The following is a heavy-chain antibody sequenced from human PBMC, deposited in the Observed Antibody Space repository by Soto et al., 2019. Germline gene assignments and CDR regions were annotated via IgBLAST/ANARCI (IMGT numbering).Heavy chain of an antibody. CDR1: GFIFSDHY. Sequence: GGSLRLSCAASGFIFSDHYMDWVRQAPGTGLEWVGRTRNKAKSYTTEYAASVIGRFTISRDDSNNSLYLQMNSLKTEDTAVYYCARGGAVAQTYYYMDVWGKGTTVTVSS. D-gene: IGHD6-19*01. CDR2: TRNKAKSYTT. V-gene: IGHV3-72*01. CDR3: ARGGAVAQTYYYMDV. J-gene: IGHJ6*03.